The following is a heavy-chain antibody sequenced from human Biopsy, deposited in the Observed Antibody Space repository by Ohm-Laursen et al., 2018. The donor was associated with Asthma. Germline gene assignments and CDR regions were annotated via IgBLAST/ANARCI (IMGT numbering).Heavy chain of an antibody. D-gene: IGHD2-15*01. CDR1: GYNFSTYA. CDR2: INTNTGKP. CDR3: ARGLLGMDV. J-gene: IGHJ6*02. V-gene: IGHV7-4-1*02. Sequence: GSSVKVSCNASGYNFSTYALNWVRQAPGQGLEWMGWINTNTGKPTYDQGFRGRFLFSLDTSASTAYLDINSLKAEDTAVYYCARGLLGMDVWGQGTTVTVSS.